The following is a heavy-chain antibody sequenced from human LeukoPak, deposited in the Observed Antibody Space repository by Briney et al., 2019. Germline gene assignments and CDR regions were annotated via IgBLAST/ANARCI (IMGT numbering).Heavy chain of an antibody. CDR1: GGSISSYY. CDR2: IYYSGST. Sequence: SETLSLTCTVSGGSISSYYWSWIRQPPGKGLEWIGYIYYSGSTNYNPSLKSRVTISVDTSKNQFSLKLSSVTAADMAVYYCARHRVGYSSGWGTFDIWGQGTMVTVSS. CDR3: ARHRVGYSSGWGTFDI. J-gene: IGHJ3*02. V-gene: IGHV4-59*08. D-gene: IGHD6-19*01.